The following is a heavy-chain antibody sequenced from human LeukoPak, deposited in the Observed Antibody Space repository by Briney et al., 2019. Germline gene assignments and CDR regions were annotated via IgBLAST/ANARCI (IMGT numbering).Heavy chain of an antibody. V-gene: IGHV3-23*01. CDR3: AKGSEDFMIVVVITDY. CDR1: GFTFSSYA. CDR2: ISGSGGST. Sequence: GGSLRLSCAASGFTFSSYAMSWVRQAPGKGLEWVSAISGSGGSTYYADSVKGRFTISRDNSKNTLYLQMNSLRAEDTAVYYCAKGSEDFMIVVVITDYWGQGTLVTVSS. D-gene: IGHD3-22*01. J-gene: IGHJ4*02.